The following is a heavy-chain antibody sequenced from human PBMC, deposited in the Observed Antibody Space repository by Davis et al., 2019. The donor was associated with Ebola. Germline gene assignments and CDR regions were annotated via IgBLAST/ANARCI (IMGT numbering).Heavy chain of an antibody. V-gene: IGHV1-69*04. CDR2: IIPILGIA. CDR1: GYTFTSYG. Sequence: SVKVSCKASGYTFTSYGISWVRQAPGQGLEWMGRIIPILGIANYAQKFQGRVTITADKSTSTAYMELSSLRSEDTAVYYCARGGYSYDYGLDFWGQGSLVTVTS. CDR3: ARGGYSYDYGLDF. J-gene: IGHJ4*02. D-gene: IGHD3-16*01.